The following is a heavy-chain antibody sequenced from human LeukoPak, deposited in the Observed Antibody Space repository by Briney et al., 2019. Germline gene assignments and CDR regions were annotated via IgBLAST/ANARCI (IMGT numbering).Heavy chain of an antibody. CDR3: ARDIQLAT. D-gene: IGHD5-24*01. CDR2: ISFSGANS. CDR1: GFTFSDAA. V-gene: IGHV3-23*01. Sequence: GGSLRLSCAASGFTFSDAAMTWVRQAPGKGLDWVSLISFSGANSYYADSVKGRFTISRDNSKDTLFLQMNSLRAEDTAIYYCARDIQLATWGLGTMVTVSS. J-gene: IGHJ3*01.